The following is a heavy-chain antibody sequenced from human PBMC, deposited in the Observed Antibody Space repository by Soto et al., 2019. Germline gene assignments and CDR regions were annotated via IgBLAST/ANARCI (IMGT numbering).Heavy chain of an antibody. CDR3: ARLYGSGSYYSGNFDY. CDR2: IIPILGIA. V-gene: IGHV1-69*10. CDR1: GGTFSSYT. J-gene: IGHJ4*02. Sequence: SVKVSCKASGGTFSSYTISWVRQAPGQGLEWMGGIIPILGIANYAQKFQGRVTITADKSTSTAYMELSSLRSEDTAVYYCARLYGSGSYYSGNFDYWGQGTLVTVSS. D-gene: IGHD3-10*01.